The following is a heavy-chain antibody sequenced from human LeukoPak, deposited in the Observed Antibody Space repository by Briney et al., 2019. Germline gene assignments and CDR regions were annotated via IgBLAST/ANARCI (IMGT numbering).Heavy chain of an antibody. J-gene: IGHJ5*02. CDR2: ISWNSGSI. CDR3: AKDIGGGWSPFDP. D-gene: IGHD6-19*01. Sequence: PGRSLRLSCAASGFTFDDYAMHWVRQAPGKDLEWVSGISWNSGSIGYADSVKGRFTISRDNAKNSLYLQMNSLRAEDTALYYCAKDIGGGWSPFDPWGQGTLVTVSS. V-gene: IGHV3-9*01. CDR1: GFTFDDYA.